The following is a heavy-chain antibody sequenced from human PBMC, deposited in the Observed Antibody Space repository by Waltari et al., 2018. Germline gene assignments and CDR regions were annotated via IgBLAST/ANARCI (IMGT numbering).Heavy chain of an antibody. V-gene: IGHV1-69-2*01. Sequence: EVQLRQSGAELRKPGTPVNISCKASGYTFSDYYIHWVQQAPGKGLQWVGLVDPEEGQASYAEKFQGRATMTRDTSVNTAYMQLTSLTSDDTALFYCAREVVRTTMVDPWGQGTLVTVSS. CDR3: AREVVRTTMVDP. CDR1: GYTFSDYY. CDR2: VDPEEGQA. D-gene: IGHD1-1*01. J-gene: IGHJ5*02.